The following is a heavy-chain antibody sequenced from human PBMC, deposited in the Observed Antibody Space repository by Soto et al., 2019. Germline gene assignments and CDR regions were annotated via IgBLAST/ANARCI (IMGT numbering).Heavy chain of an antibody. V-gene: IGHV4-4*02. Sequence: SETLSLTCTVSGGSIRSSHWWSWVRQPPGKGLERIGEIYHSGSTNLDPSLKSRVTLSVDKSKNQFSLKLTSVTAADTAVYYCARDKATVGGYNLYDPWGQGILVTVS. J-gene: IGHJ5*02. CDR1: GGSIRSSHW. CDR2: IYHSGST. CDR3: ARDKATVGGYNLYDP. D-gene: IGHD3-16*01.